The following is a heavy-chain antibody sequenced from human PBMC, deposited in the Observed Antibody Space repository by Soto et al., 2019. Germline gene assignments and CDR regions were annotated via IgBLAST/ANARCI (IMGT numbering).Heavy chain of an antibody. D-gene: IGHD6-19*01. V-gene: IGHV1-3*01. CDR2: INAGNGNT. J-gene: IGHJ5*02. CDR1: GYTFTSYA. CDR3: ARVTEHSSSGWYVRFDP. Sequence: ASVKVSCKASGYTFTSYAMHWVRQAPGQRLEWMGWINAGNGNTKYSQKFQGRVTITRDTSASTAYMELSSLRSEDTAVYYCARVTEHSSSGWYVRFDPWGQGTLVTVSS.